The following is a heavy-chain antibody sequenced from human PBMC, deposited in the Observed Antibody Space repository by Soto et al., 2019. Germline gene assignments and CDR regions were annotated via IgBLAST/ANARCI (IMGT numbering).Heavy chain of an antibody. CDR2: VSANGQGI. CDR3: AKDRHYPRDYFHY. D-gene: IGHD3-10*01. V-gene: IGHV3-23*01. CDR1: VFTFSSSA. J-gene: IGHJ4*02. Sequence: GWSLRLSCASSVFTFSSSAISWVRQAPGKGLGWVSAVSANGQGIYYADSVRGRFTISRDNSKNTVFLHMDSLSAEDTAVYYCAKDRHYPRDYFHYWGQGTLVTVSS.